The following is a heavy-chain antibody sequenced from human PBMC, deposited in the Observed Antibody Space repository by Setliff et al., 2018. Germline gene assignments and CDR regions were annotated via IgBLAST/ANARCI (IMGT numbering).Heavy chain of an antibody. Sequence: PSETLSLTCTVSGGSLGSNPSFWGWVRQPPGKGLEWIGYIYYIGSTYYNPSLKSRVTISVDTSQNQCSLRLISVTAADTAVYYCATKGHTSGYYQSGAEYFQHWGQGALVTVSS. D-gene: IGHD3-22*01. CDR1: GGSLGSNPSF. CDR3: ATKGHTSGYYQSGAEYFQH. CDR2: IYYIGST. J-gene: IGHJ1*01. V-gene: IGHV4-39*01.